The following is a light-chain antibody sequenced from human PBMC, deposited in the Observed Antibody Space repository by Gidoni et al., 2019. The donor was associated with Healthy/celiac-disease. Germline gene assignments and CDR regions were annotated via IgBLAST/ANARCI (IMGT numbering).Light chain of an antibody. CDR1: QSVSST. Sequence: EIVMTQSPATLSVSPGERATLSCRASQSVSSTLAWYQQKPGQAPRLLSYGASTRATGIPARFSGSGSGTEFTLTISSLQSEDFAVYYCQQYNNWLTFGGGTKVEIK. CDR2: GAS. V-gene: IGKV3-15*01. CDR3: QQYNNWLT. J-gene: IGKJ4*01.